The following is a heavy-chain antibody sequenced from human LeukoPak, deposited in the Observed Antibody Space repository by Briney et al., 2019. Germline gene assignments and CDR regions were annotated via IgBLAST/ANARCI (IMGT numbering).Heavy chain of an antibody. V-gene: IGHV3-21*01. Sequence: GGSLRLSCAASGFVFSTYGMNWVRHAPGKGLEWVSSIGTVSFHRYYTDSVKGRFTISRDNAKNSLFLQMDSLRVEDTAIYYCVRDANPASGELIDDNWFDPWGQGTLVTVSS. D-gene: IGHD1-7*01. CDR2: IGTVSFHR. CDR3: VRDANPASGELIDDNWFDP. CDR1: GFVFSTYG. J-gene: IGHJ5*02.